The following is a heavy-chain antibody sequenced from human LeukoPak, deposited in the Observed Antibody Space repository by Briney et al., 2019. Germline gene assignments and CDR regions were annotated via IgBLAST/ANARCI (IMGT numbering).Heavy chain of an antibody. Sequence: GGSLRLSCAASGFTFRDFSMHWVRQDPGKGLEWVSLISGDGSVTHYADSVNGRFTISRDNSKNSLYLQMSSLRIEDTAFYHCAKGNNSLSYNFDYWGQGALVTVSS. CDR2: ISGDGSVT. D-gene: IGHD2/OR15-2a*01. CDR1: GFTFRDFS. J-gene: IGHJ4*02. CDR3: AKGNNSLSYNFDY. V-gene: IGHV3-43*02.